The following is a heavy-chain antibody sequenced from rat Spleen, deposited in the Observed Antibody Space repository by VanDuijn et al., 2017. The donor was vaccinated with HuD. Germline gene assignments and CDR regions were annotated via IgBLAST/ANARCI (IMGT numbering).Heavy chain of an antibody. J-gene: IGHJ2*01. D-gene: IGHD1-9*01. Sequence: EVKLVESGGGLVQPGRSMKLSCAASGFTFSDYYMAWVRQAPKKGLEWVASISYEGSGTYYRDSVKGRFTISRDNAKSTLSLQMDSLRSEDTATYYCARRHYGYTDYFDYWGQGVMVTVSS. CDR2: ISYEGSGT. CDR1: GFTFSDYY. V-gene: IGHV5-22*01. CDR3: ARRHYGYTDYFDY.